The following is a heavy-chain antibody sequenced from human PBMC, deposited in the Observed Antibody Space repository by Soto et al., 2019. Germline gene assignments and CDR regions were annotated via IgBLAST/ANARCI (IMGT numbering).Heavy chain of an antibody. J-gene: IGHJ6*02. CDR3: ARVIGGNYYYGMDV. Sequence: LRLSCTASGFTFSSHAMTWVRPAPGKGLEWVSGLSGSGGSIYYADSVKGRFTISRDNSMNTLYLQMNSLRAEDTAVYYCARVIGGNYYYGMDVWGQGTTVTVSS. V-gene: IGHV3-23*01. CDR2: LSGSGGSI. D-gene: IGHD3-16*02. CDR1: GFTFSSHA.